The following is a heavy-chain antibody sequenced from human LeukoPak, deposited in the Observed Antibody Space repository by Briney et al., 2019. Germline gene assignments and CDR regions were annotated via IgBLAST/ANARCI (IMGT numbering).Heavy chain of an antibody. CDR1: GYTFSDYA. D-gene: IGHD1-26*01. V-gene: IGHV1-8*02. J-gene: IGHJ4*02. Sequence: ASVKVSCKASGYTFSDYAIHWVRQAPGQGLEWMGWVNPNTGGTSYAQKFQGRVTMTRNTSISTAYMELSSLRSEDTAVYYCARVSGSYPVDYWGQGTLVTVSS. CDR2: VNPNTGGT. CDR3: ARVSGSYPVDY.